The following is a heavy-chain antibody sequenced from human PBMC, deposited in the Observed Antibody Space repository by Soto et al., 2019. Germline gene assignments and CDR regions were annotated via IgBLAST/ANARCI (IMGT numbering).Heavy chain of an antibody. V-gene: IGHV3-53*02. D-gene: IGHD3-10*01. CDR1: GLTVSSSY. CDR2: LYSGGST. J-gene: IGHJ3*02. CDR3: ARDRPGDEGDGFDI. Sequence: EVQRVETGGGLIQPGGSLRLSCAASGLTVSSSYRNWVRQAPGKGLEWVSVLYSGGSTHYAGSVKGRFIISRDNSKNTLYLQMNSLRVEDTAVYYCARDRPGDEGDGFDIWGHGTMVTVSS.